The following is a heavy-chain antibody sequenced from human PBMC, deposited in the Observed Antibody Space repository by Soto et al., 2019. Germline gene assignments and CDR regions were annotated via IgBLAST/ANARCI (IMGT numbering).Heavy chain of an antibody. CDR2: ISGSGGST. CDR1: GFTFSSYA. Sequence: GGSLRLSCAASGFTFSSYAMSWVRQARGKGLEWVSAISGSGGSTYYADSVKGRFTISRDNSKNTLYLQMNSLRAEDTAVYYCAKGLTSGYSYGSDYWGQGTLVTVSS. V-gene: IGHV3-23*01. D-gene: IGHD5-18*01. CDR3: AKGLTSGYSYGSDY. J-gene: IGHJ4*02.